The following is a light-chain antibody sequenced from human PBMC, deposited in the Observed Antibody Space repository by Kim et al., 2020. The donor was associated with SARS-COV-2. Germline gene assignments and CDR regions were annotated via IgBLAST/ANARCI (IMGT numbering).Light chain of an antibody. V-gene: IGKV3-20*01. CDR1: QTVTSNY. CDR2: GAS. CDR3: QQYSSAPAT. Sequence: EIELTQSPCTLSLSPGERATLSCRASQTVTSNYLAWYQQKPGQAPRLLIYGASSRATGIPARFSGSGSGTDFTLTISRLEPEDVAVYYCQQYSSAPATFGQGTKVDIK. J-gene: IGKJ1*01.